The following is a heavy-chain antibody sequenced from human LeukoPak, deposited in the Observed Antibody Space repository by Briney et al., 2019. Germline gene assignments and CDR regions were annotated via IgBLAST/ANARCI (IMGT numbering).Heavy chain of an antibody. CDR2: IWYDGSNK. V-gene: IGHV3-33*01. D-gene: IGHD3-22*01. CDR1: GFTFSSYG. J-gene: IGHJ4*02. Sequence: QPGRSLRLSCAASGFTFSSYGMHWVRQAPGKGLERVAVIWYDGSNKYYADSVKGRFTISRDNSKNTLYLQMNSLRAEDTAVYYCAREGGYYDSSGYWFFDYWGQGTLVTVSS. CDR3: AREGGYYDSSGYWFFDY.